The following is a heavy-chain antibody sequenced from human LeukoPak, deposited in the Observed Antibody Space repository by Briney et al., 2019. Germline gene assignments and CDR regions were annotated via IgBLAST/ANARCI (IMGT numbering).Heavy chain of an antibody. D-gene: IGHD2-21*02. J-gene: IGHJ4*02. CDR2: IYSGGST. V-gene: IGHV3-53*01. Sequence: GGSLRLSCAASGFTVSSNYMSWVRQAPGKGLEWVSVIYSGGSTYYADSVKGRFTISRGNSKNTLYLQMNSLRAEDTAVYYCARSPGAFCGGDCYPYYFDYWGQGTLVTVSS. CDR1: GFTVSSNY. CDR3: ARSPGAFCGGDCYPYYFDY.